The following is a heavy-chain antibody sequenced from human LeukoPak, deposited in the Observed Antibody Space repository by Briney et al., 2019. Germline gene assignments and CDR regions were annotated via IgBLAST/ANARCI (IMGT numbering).Heavy chain of an antibody. CDR1: GFTFGDYA. CDR3: TRDQHYSSGWYLDGIGYYYMDV. D-gene: IGHD6-19*01. V-gene: IGHV3-49*03. J-gene: IGHJ6*03. Sequence: GGSLRLSCTASGFTFGDYAMSWFRQAPGKGLEWVGFIRSKAYGGTTEYAASVKGRFTISRDDSKSIAYLQMNSLKTEDTAVYYCTRDQHYSSGWYLDGIGYYYMDVWGKGTTVTVSS. CDR2: IRSKAYGGTT.